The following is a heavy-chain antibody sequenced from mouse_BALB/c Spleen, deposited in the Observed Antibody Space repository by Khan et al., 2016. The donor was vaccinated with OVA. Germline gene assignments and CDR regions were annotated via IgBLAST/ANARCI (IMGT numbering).Heavy chain of an antibody. Sequence: QVQLQQSGAELAKPGASVKMSCKASGYTFINYWILWVKQRPGQGLEWMGYINPSTGYTEYNQNFKDKATLTADKSSSTAYMQLSSLTSEASAVYYCARRGLRWDFDYWGQGTTLTVSS. CDR2: INPSTGYT. CDR1: GYTFINYW. V-gene: IGHV1-7*01. D-gene: IGHD1-1*01. J-gene: IGHJ2*01. CDR3: ARRGLRWDFDY.